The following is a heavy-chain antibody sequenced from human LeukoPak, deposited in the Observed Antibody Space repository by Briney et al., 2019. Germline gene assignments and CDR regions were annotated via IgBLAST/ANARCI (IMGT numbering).Heavy chain of an antibody. CDR1: GFTLSSHS. CDR3: VRDLYDSRAYSSPIDY. D-gene: IGHD3-22*01. V-gene: IGHV3-21*01. Sequence: GGSLRLSCAAYGFTLSSHSMNWVRQAPGKGLDWVSSISSSSSYIHSADLVRGRFTIIRHNAKYSMYQQMNGIRADDNAVYNCVRDLYDSRAYSSPIDYWGQGTLVTVSS. J-gene: IGHJ4*02. CDR2: ISSSSSYI.